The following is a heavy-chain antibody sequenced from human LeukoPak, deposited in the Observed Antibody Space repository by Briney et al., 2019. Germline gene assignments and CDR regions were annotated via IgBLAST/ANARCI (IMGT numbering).Heavy chain of an antibody. J-gene: IGHJ3*02. D-gene: IGHD2-21*02. CDR1: GGSVSSSGYY. CDR3: ARSPHLVTIDAFDI. Sequence: SETLSLTCTVSGGSVSSSGYYWGWVRQPPGKRLEWIGSISYSGSTSYTPSLKSRVTISVDTSKNQFSLKLSSVTAADTAVYYCARSPHLVTIDAFDIWGQGTMVTVSS. CDR2: ISYSGST. V-gene: IGHV4-39*07.